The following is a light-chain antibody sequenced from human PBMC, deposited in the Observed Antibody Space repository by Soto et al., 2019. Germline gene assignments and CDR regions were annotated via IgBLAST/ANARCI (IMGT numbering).Light chain of an antibody. CDR2: DNN. Sequence: QSVLTQPPSVSAAPGQKVTISCSGSSSNIGNNYVSWYQQLPGTAPKLLIYDNNKRPSGIPDRFSGSKSGTSATLGITGLQTGDEADYYCGTWDSSLSAHVVFGGGTKVIVL. CDR1: SSNIGNNY. J-gene: IGLJ2*01. CDR3: GTWDSSLSAHVV. V-gene: IGLV1-51*01.